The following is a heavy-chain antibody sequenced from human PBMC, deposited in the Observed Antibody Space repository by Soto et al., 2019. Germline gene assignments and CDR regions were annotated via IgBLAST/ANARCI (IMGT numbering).Heavy chain of an antibody. D-gene: IGHD2-15*01. V-gene: IGHV3-30*18. Sequence: GGSLRLSCTAPGFTFSSFGMHWVRQAPGKGLEWVAFISYDGRKKYYADSVKGRFTISRDNSKNTLYLQMNSLRAEDTAVYYRAKDISDCSGGSCYSDYYYYGMDVWGQGTTVTVSS. CDR2: ISYDGRKK. J-gene: IGHJ6*01. CDR3: AKDISDCSGGSCYSDYYYYGMDV. CDR1: GFTFSSFG.